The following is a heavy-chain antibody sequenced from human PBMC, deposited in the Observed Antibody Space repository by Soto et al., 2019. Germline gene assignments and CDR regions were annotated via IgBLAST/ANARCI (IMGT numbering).Heavy chain of an antibody. CDR2: INSDGSST. CDR3: ARGGYYGSGSYYDQYYYNGMDL. V-gene: IGHV3-74*01. D-gene: IGHD3-10*01. Sequence: GGSLRLSCAASGFTFSSYWMHWVRQAPGKGLVWVSRINSDGSSTSYADSVKGRFTISRDNAKNTLYLQMNSLRAEDTAVYYCARGGYYGSGSYYDQYYYNGMDLWGPGTTATVSS. J-gene: IGHJ6*02. CDR1: GFTFSSYW.